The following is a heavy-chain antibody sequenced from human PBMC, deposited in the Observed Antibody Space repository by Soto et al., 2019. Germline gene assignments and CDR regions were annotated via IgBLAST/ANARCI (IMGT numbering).Heavy chain of an antibody. CDR1: GFTFSNYA. D-gene: IGHD3-22*01. CDR3: AKARGITMVVVTVLLDY. Sequence: EVQLLESGGGLVQPGVSLRLSCAASGFTFSNYAMSWVRQAPGKGLEWVSGITGTGGSTYYGDSVKGRFTISRDNSKNTLYVQMNSLRAEATDVYYCAKARGITMVVVTVLLDYWGQGTLVTVSS. J-gene: IGHJ4*02. V-gene: IGHV3-23*01. CDR2: ITGTGGST.